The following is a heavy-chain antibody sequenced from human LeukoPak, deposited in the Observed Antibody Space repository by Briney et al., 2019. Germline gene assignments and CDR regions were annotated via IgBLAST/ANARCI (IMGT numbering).Heavy chain of an antibody. CDR3: AKWGDYDVLTGYYVSDY. J-gene: IGHJ4*02. D-gene: IGHD3-9*01. Sequence: GGSLRLSCAASGFTFSNYAMSWVRQAPGKGLGWVSAITGSGGNTYYADSVKGRFTISRDNSKNTVFLQMNSLRAEDTAVYYCAKWGDYDVLTGYYVSDYWGQGTLVTVSS. CDR2: ITGSGGNT. CDR1: GFTFSNYA. V-gene: IGHV3-23*01.